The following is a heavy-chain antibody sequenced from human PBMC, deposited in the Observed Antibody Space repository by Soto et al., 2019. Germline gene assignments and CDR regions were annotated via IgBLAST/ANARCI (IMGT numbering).Heavy chain of an antibody. D-gene: IGHD6-13*01. CDR1: GGTFSSYA. Sequence: GASVKVSCKASGGTFSSYAISWVRQAPGQGLEWMGGIIPIFGTANYAQKFQGRVTITADESTSTAYMELSSLRSEDTAVYYCARGGEQQLARSTPGYYYYGMDVWGQGTTVTVSS. V-gene: IGHV1-69*13. CDR2: IIPIFGTA. J-gene: IGHJ6*02. CDR3: ARGGEQQLARSTPGYYYYGMDV.